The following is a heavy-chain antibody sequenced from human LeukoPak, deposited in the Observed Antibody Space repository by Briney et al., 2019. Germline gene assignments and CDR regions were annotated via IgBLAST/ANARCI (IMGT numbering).Heavy chain of an antibody. J-gene: IGHJ6*02. V-gene: IGHV3-30*04. CDR1: GFTFSSYA. CDR2: ISYDGSNK. D-gene: IGHD4-17*01. CDR3: ASGGDYVFGYYYGMDV. Sequence: PGGSLRLSCAASGFTFSSYAMHWVRQAPGKGLEWVAVISYDGSNKYYAASVKGRFTISRDNSKNTLYLQMNSLRAEDTAVYYCASGGDYVFGYYYGMDVWGQGTTVTVSS.